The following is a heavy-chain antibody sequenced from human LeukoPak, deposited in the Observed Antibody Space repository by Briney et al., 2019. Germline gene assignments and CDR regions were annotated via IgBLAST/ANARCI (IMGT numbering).Heavy chain of an antibody. D-gene: IGHD3-22*01. Sequence: GESLKISCKGPGYSFTSYWIGWVRQMPGKGLEWMGIIYPGDSDTRYSPSFQGQVTISADKSISTAYLQWSSLKASDTAMYYCARPYYYDSSGYYYPYYFDYWGQGTLVTVSS. J-gene: IGHJ4*02. CDR1: GYSFTSYW. CDR2: IYPGDSDT. V-gene: IGHV5-51*01. CDR3: ARPYYYDSSGYYYPYYFDY.